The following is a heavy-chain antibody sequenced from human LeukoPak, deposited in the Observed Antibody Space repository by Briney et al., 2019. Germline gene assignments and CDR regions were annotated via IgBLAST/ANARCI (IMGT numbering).Heavy chain of an antibody. CDR2: IYTSGST. V-gene: IGHV4-4*07. CDR3: ARSGETVTTKTHFDY. D-gene: IGHD4-17*01. CDR1: GGSLSSYY. J-gene: IGHJ4*02. Sequence: SETLSLTCTVSGGSLSSYYWSWIRQPAGKGLEWIGRIYTSGSTNYNPSLKSRVTMSVDASKNQFSLKLSSVTAADTAVYYCARSGETVTTKTHFDYWGQGILVTVSS.